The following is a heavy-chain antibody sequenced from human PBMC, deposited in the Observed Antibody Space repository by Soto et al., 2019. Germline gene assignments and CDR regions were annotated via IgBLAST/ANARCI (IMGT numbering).Heavy chain of an antibody. CDR2: ISGSDGST. CDR3: AKDLSITIFGVVIIFDY. D-gene: IGHD3-3*01. Sequence: GGSLRLSCAASGFTFSSYAMSWVRQAPGKGLEWVSAISGSDGSTYYADSVKGRFTISRDNSKNTLYLQMNSLRAEDTAVYYCAKDLSITIFGVVIIFDYWGQGTLVTVSS. J-gene: IGHJ4*02. V-gene: IGHV3-23*01. CDR1: GFTFSSYA.